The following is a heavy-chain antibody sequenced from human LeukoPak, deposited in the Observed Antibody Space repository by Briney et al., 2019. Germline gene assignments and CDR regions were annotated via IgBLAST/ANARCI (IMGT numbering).Heavy chain of an antibody. J-gene: IGHJ4*02. CDR3: AKGRRDGYNFDFDY. CDR1: GFTFSDYE. Sequence: GGSLRLSCAASGFTFSDYEMNWVRQAPGKWLEWILHISTSGSIIHYADSVKGRFTISRDNSKNTLYLQMNSLRAEDTAVYYCAKGRRDGYNFDFDYWGQGTLVTVSS. CDR2: ISTSGSII. D-gene: IGHD5-24*01. V-gene: IGHV3-48*03.